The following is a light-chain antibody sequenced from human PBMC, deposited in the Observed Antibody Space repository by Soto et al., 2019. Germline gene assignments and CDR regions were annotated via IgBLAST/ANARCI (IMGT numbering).Light chain of an antibody. CDR2: GAS. CDR1: QSVSSY. Sequence: EIVLTQSPATLSLSPGERATLSCRASQSVSSYLAWYQQKPGQAPRLLVYGASSRATGISDRFSGSGSGTDFTLTISSLQSEDFAVYYCQQYNNWPPWTFGQGTKV. V-gene: IGKV3D-15*01. J-gene: IGKJ1*01. CDR3: QQYNNWPPWT.